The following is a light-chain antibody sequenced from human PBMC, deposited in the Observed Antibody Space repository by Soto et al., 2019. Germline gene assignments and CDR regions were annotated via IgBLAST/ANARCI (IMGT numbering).Light chain of an antibody. CDR1: QGINNW. CDR2: AVS. J-gene: IGKJ4*01. CDR3: KQSSAFPLT. V-gene: IGKV1-12*01. Sequence: DIQITQSPSSLSASVGARVSITCRASQGINNWLAWYQQKPGKAPELLIYAVSYLQSGVPSRFSGSGSGTDFTLTISSLQPEDFATYFCKQSSAFPLTFGGGTKVDIK.